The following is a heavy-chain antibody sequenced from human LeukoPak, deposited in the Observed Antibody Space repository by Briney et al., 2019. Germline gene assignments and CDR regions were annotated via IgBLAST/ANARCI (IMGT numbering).Heavy chain of an antibody. Sequence: GGSLRLSCVASGFTFSSYGMHWVRQAPGKGLEWVAVISNDVSNKYYADSVKGRFTISRDNSKNTLYLQMNSLRAEDTAVYYCAKGRSAFDIWGQGTMVTVSS. CDR1: GFTFSSYG. V-gene: IGHV3-30*18. J-gene: IGHJ3*02. CDR2: ISNDVSNK. D-gene: IGHD1-26*01. CDR3: AKGRSAFDI.